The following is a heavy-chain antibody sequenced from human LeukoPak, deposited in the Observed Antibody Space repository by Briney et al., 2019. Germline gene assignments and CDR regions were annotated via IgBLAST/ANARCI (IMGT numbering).Heavy chain of an antibody. Sequence: GGSLRLSCAASGFTFSSYAMHWVRQAPGKGLEYVSAISSNGGSTYYANSVKGRFTISRDNPKNTLYLQMGSLRAEDMAVYYCARGGIYDFPGGVAPRYGMDVWGQGTTVTVSS. CDR2: ISSNGGST. D-gene: IGHD3-3*01. V-gene: IGHV3-64*01. J-gene: IGHJ6*02. CDR1: GFTFSSYA. CDR3: ARGGIYDFPGGVAPRYGMDV.